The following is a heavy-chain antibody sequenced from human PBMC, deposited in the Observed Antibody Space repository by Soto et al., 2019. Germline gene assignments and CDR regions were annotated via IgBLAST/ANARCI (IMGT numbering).Heavy chain of an antibody. Sequence: QEQLVESGGNLVKPGGSLRLSCVVSGFSFSDYYMTWIRQAPGKGLEWVSYISNSGTVIYYADSVKGRFTVSRDNAKNSLFLQMNNLRADDTAVYICARAFGGSGDYWGQGTLVTVSS. V-gene: IGHV3-11*01. CDR2: ISNSGTVI. J-gene: IGHJ4*02. CDR1: GFSFSDYY. D-gene: IGHD3-10*01. CDR3: ARAFGGSGDY.